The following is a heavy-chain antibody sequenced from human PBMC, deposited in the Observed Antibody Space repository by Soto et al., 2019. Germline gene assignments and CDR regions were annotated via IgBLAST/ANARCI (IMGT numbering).Heavy chain of an antibody. D-gene: IGHD4-17*01. CDR2: ISYTGSA. CDR1: GGSINYSY. Sequence: SETLSLTCTVSGGSINYSYLTWIRQPPGKGLEWIGYISYTGSANYNASLKSRLTISVDTSKNQFSLKLSSVTAADTALYYCARVNYGDYYYGMDVWGQGTTVTVSS. V-gene: IGHV4-59*01. CDR3: ARVNYGDYYYGMDV. J-gene: IGHJ6*02.